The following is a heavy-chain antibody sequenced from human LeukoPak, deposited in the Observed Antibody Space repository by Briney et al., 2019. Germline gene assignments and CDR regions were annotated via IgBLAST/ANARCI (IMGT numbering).Heavy chain of an antibody. D-gene: IGHD3-16*01. CDR2: ISGSGGST. V-gene: IGHV3-23*01. J-gene: IGHJ4*02. CDR1: GFTFRIYA. Sequence: GGSLRLSCADSGFTFRIYAMSWLRQAPGKGLEWVSAISGSGGSTYYADSVKGRFTISRDKSKNTLYLQMNSLRAEDTAVYYCAKDLGRGSSDWGQGTLVTVSS. CDR3: AKDLGRGSSD.